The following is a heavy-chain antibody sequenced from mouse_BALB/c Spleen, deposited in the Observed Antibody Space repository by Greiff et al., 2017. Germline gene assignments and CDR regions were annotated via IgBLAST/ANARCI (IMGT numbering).Heavy chain of an antibody. CDR1: GYTFTSYW. CDR2: IYPGDGDT. J-gene: IGHJ4*01. D-gene: IGHD3-1*01. V-gene: IGHV1-87*01. CDR3: ARSGYDYAMDY. Sequence: VQRVESGAELARPGASVKLSCKASGYTFTSYWMQWVKQRPGQGLEWIGAIYPGDGDTRYTQKFKGKATLTADKSSSTAYMQLSSLASEDSAVYYCARSGYDYAMDYWGQGTSVTVSS.